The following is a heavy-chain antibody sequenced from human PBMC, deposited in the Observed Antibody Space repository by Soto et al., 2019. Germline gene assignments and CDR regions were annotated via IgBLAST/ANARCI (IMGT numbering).Heavy chain of an antibody. J-gene: IGHJ4*02. CDR3: AKSPPVTIFGVVIHYFDT. CDR1: GFTFINYG. V-gene: IGHV3-23*01. D-gene: IGHD3-3*01. CDR2: IGGSGDST. Sequence: GGSLRLSCAASGFTFINYGMSWVRQAPGRGLEWVSAIGGSGDSTYYADSVQGRFSISRDHSKNTLFLQMSSLRAEDTAVYYCAKSPPVTIFGVVIHYFDTWGQGTLVTVSS.